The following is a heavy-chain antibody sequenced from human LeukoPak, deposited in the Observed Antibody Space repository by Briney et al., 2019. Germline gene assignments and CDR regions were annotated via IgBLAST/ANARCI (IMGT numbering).Heavy chain of an antibody. CDR1: GYTFTSHG. CDR3: ARDRSYVYSGFYYYYYMDV. CDR2: ISAYNGNT. V-gene: IGHV1-18*01. D-gene: IGHD1-26*01. J-gene: IGHJ6*03. Sequence: ASVKVSCKASGYTFTSHGISWVRQAPGQGLEWMGWISAYNGNTNYAQKLQGRVTMTTDTSTSTAYMELRSLRSDDTAVYYCARDRSYVYSGFYYYYYMDVWGKGTTVTVSS.